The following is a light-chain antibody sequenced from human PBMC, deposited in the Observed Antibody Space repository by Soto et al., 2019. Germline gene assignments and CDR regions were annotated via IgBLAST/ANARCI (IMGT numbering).Light chain of an antibody. J-gene: IGKJ1*01. CDR2: AAS. V-gene: IGKV3-20*01. CDR1: QTLSSGY. CDR3: QQYDTSPRT. Sequence: EIVLTQSPGTLSLSPGDRASLSCRASQTLSSGYLAWHQQKPGQAPRILIYAASSRATGIPDRFSGSGSGTDFTLTISRLEPEDFAVYYCQQYDTSPRTFGQGTKVDIK.